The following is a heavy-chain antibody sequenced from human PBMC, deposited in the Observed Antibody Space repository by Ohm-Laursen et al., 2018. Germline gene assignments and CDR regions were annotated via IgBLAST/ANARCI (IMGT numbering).Heavy chain of an antibody. Sequence: GSLRLSCAASGFTFSNAWMSWVRQAPGKGLEWVANIKEDGSEKYYVDSVKGRFTISRDNAKNSLYLQMNSLRAEDTAVYYCARKSGVFAFDIWGQGTMVTVSS. V-gene: IGHV3-7*01. CDR1: GFTFSNAW. J-gene: IGHJ3*02. D-gene: IGHD2-15*01. CDR3: ARKSGVFAFDI. CDR2: IKEDGSEK.